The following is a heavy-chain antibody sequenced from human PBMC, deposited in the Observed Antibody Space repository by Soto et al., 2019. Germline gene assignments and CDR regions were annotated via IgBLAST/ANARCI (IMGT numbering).Heavy chain of an antibody. V-gene: IGHV3-33*01. CDR1: GFIFCSYA. J-gene: IGHJ3*02. CDR3: ARDPRRLGDAFDI. D-gene: IGHD3-9*01. CDR2: IWSDGSGT. Sequence: GGSLRLSCAASGFIFCSYAMHWVRQAPGRGLEWVAVIWSDGSGTDYVDSVKGRFTTSRDNSKNTLYLQMNSLRAEDTAVYYCARDPRRLGDAFDIWGQGTMVTVSS.